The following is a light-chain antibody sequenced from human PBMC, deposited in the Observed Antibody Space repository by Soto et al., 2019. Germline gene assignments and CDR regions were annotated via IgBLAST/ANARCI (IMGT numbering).Light chain of an antibody. CDR1: QSVSSN. J-gene: IGKJ1*01. CDR2: GAS. Sequence: EIVMTQSPATLSVSPGERATLSCRASQSVSSNLAWYQQKPGQAPRLLIYGASTRATGIPARFSGSGSGTEFTLTISRLEPEDFAVYYCQQYGYSSWTFGQGTKVDIK. CDR3: QQYGYSSWT. V-gene: IGKV3-15*01.